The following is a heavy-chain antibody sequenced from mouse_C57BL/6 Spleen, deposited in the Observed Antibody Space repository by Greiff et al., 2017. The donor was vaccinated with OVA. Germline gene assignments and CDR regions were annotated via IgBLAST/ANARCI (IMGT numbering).Heavy chain of an antibody. CDR3: ARGGPRNYFDY. CDR1: GYTFTSYW. CDR2: IDPSDSYT. J-gene: IGHJ2*01. V-gene: IGHV1-59*01. Sequence: VQLQQPGAELVRPGTSVKLSCKASGYTFTSYWMHWVKQRPGPGLEWIGVIDPSDSYTNYNQKFKGKATLTVDTSSSTAYMQLSSLTSEDSAVYYCARGGPRNYFDYWGQGTTLTVSS.